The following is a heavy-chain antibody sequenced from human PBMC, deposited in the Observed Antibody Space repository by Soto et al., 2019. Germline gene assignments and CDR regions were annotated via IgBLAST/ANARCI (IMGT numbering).Heavy chain of an antibody. CDR2: FDPEDGET. CDR3: ATDSSGYPSYYFDY. D-gene: IGHD3-22*01. V-gene: IGHV1-24*01. J-gene: IGHJ4*02. CDR1: GYTLTELS. Sequence: GASVKVSCEVSGYTLTELSMHWVRQAPGKGLEWMGGFDPEDGETIYAQKFQGRVTMTEDTSTDTAYMELSSLRSEDTAVYYCATDSSGYPSYYFDYWGQGTLVTVSS.